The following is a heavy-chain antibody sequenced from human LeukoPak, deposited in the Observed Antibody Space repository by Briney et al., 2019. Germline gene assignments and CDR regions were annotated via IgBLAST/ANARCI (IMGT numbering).Heavy chain of an antibody. Sequence: GGSLRLSCAASGFTFSSYAMSWVRQAPGKGLEWVSAISGSGGSTYYADSVKGRFTIPRDNSKNTLYLQMNSLRAEDTAVYYCAKASEGLYYFDYWGQGTLVTVSS. CDR1: GFTFSSYA. CDR3: AKASEGLYYFDY. J-gene: IGHJ4*02. D-gene: IGHD3-16*01. CDR2: ISGSGGST. V-gene: IGHV3-23*01.